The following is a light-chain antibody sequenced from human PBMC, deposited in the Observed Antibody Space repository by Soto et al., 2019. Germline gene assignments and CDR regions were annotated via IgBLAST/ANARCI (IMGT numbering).Light chain of an antibody. V-gene: IGLV2-14*01. Sequence: QSVLTQPASVSGSPGQSITISCTGTSSDVGVYNYVSWYQQHPGKAPKLMIYEVSNRPSGVSNRFSGSKSGNTASLSISGLQAEDEADYYCSSYTSSRTLIFGGGTQLTVL. J-gene: IGLJ2*01. CDR1: SSDVGVYNY. CDR3: SSYTSSRTLI. CDR2: EVS.